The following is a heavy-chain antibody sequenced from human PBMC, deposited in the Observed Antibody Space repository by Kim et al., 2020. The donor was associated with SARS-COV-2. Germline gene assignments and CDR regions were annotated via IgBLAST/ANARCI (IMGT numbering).Heavy chain of an antibody. J-gene: IGHJ4*02. V-gene: IGHV3-23*01. CDR3: ATSSSWYGMGYYFDY. CDR2: ISGSGGST. CDR1: GFTFSSYA. Sequence: GGSLRLSCAASGFTFSSYAMSWVRQAPGKGLEWVSAISGSGGSTYYADSVKGRFTISRDNSKNTLYLQMNSLRAEDTAVYYCATSSSWYGMGYYFDYWGQGTLVTVSS. D-gene: IGHD6-13*01.